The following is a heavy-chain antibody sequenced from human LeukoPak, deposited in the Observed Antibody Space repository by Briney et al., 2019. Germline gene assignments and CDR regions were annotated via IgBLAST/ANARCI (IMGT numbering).Heavy chain of an antibody. CDR2: VYYSGST. CDR3: AARGSMVRGVIV. Sequence: SETLSHTCTVSGGSISSSSYYWGWIRQPAGKGLEWIGSVYYSGSTYYNPPLKSRATISVDTSKNQFSLKLTSVTAADTAVFYCAARGSMVRGVIVWAQGTLVTVSS. D-gene: IGHD3-10*01. J-gene: IGHJ4*02. V-gene: IGHV4-39*01. CDR1: GGSISSSSYY.